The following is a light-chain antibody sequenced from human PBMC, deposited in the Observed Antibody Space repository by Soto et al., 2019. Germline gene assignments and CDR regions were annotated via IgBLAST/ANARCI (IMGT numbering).Light chain of an antibody. CDR2: EVS. J-gene: IGLJ3*02. CDR1: SGDVGGYNF. CDR3: SSYAGGIKWV. V-gene: IGLV2-8*01. Sequence: QSVLTQHPSASGSPGQSVNISCTGTSGDVGGYNFVSWYQQHPGKAPKFMIYEVSKRPSGVPDRFSGSKSGNTASLTVSGLQAEDEADYYCSSYAGGIKWVFGGGTKLTVL.